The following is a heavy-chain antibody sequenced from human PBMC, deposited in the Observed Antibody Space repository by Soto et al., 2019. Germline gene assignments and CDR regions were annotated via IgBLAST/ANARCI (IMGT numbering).Heavy chain of an antibody. Sequence: PSETLSLTCTVSGGSISSSSYYWGWIRQPPGKGLEWIGSIYYSGSTYYNPSLKSRVTISVDTSKNQFSLKLSSVTAADTAVYYCARHPGSNWYFDYWGQGTLVTVSS. J-gene: IGHJ4*02. CDR1: GGSISSSSYY. CDR2: IYYSGST. D-gene: IGHD6-13*01. V-gene: IGHV4-39*01. CDR3: ARHPGSNWYFDY.